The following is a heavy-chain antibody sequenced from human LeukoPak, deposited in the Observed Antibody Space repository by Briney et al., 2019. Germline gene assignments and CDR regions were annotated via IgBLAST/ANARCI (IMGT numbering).Heavy chain of an antibody. CDR3: ARDRVAARPGNYYYHGMDV. D-gene: IGHD6-6*01. V-gene: IGHV4-59*01. Sequence: SETLSLTCTVSGGSISSYYWSWIRQPPGKGLEWIGYIYYSGSTNYNPSLKSRVTIPVDTSKNQFSLKLSSVTAADTAVYYCARDRVAARPGNYYYHGMDVWGQGTTVTVSS. CDR2: IYYSGST. J-gene: IGHJ6*02. CDR1: GGSISSYY.